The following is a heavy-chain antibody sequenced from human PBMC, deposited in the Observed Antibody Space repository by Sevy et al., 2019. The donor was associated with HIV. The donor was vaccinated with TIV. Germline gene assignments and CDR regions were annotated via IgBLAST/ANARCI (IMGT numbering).Heavy chain of an antibody. J-gene: IGHJ4*02. V-gene: IGHV3-7*01. Sequence: GGSLRLSCAASGFNIRAHWMLWVRQAPGKGLEWVANINEDGSTKYYLDSVKGRFTISRDNAENSAFLQMNSLRVEDTAVYDGVRALLKADSLWGQGTLVTVSS. CDR1: GFNIRAHW. CDR3: VRALLKADSL. CDR2: INEDGSTK. D-gene: IGHD1-26*01.